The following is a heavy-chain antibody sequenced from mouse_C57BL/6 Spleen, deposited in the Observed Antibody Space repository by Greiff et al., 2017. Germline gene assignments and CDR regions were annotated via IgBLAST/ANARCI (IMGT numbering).Heavy chain of an antibody. Sequence: VRLQQSGAELVKPGASVKLSCKASGYTFTSYWMHWVKQRPGQGLEWIGMIHPNSGSTNYNEKFKSKATLTVDKSSSTAYMQLSSLTSEDSAVYYCARYYGSSYWYFDVWGTGTTVTVSS. V-gene: IGHV1-64*01. CDR3: ARYYGSSYWYFDV. CDR2: IHPNSGST. D-gene: IGHD1-1*01. CDR1: GYTFTSYW. J-gene: IGHJ1*03.